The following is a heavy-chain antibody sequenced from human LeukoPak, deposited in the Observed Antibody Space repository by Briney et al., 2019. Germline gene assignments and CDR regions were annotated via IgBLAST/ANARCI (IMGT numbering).Heavy chain of an antibody. CDR3: ARGGFGELYGTAFDY. J-gene: IGHJ4*02. CDR1: GGSISSGDYY. CDR2: IYYSGST. Sequence: SQTLSLTCTVSGGSISSGDYYWSWIRQPPGKGLEWIGYIYYSGSTYYNPSLKSRVTISVDTSKNQFSLKLSSVTAADTAVYYWARGGFGELYGTAFDYWGQGTLVTVSS. V-gene: IGHV4-30-4*01. D-gene: IGHD3-10*01.